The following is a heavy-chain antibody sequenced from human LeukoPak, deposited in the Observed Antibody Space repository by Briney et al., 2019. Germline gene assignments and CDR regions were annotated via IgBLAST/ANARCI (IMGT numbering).Heavy chain of an antibody. CDR2: IYSGGST. CDR3: AKVSRGYCRGGTCYYYYGMDV. V-gene: IGHV3-53*01. CDR1: GFTVNNNY. D-gene: IGHD2-15*01. J-gene: IGHJ6*02. Sequence: GGSLRLSCAVSGFTVNNNYMSWVRQAPGKGLEWVSVIYSGGSTYYADSVKGRFTISRDNSKNTLYLQMNSLRAEDTAVYYCAKVSRGYCRGGTCYYYYGMDVWGQGTTVTVSS.